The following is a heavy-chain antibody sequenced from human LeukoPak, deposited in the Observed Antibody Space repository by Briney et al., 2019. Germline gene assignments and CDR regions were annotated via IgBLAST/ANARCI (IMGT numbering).Heavy chain of an antibody. V-gene: IGHV4-59*01. CDR3: ARSVVRGVPNGFDI. CDR2: FSYSGTT. CDR1: GGSISSYY. J-gene: IGHJ3*02. Sequence: SETLSLTCTVSGGSISSYYWTWIRQPPGKGLEWIGDFSYSGTTNYNPSLKSRLTISVDMSKNQFSLNLSSVIAADTAVYYCARSVVRGVPNGFDIWGQGTMVTVSS. D-gene: IGHD3-10*02.